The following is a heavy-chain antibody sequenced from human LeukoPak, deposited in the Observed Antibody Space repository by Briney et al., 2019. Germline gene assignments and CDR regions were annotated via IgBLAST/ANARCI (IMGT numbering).Heavy chain of an antibody. CDR2: IKTKTDGGTT. J-gene: IGHJ4*02. V-gene: IGHV3-15*01. CDR1: GFTFSNAW. CDR3: TTCLADGYYFDY. D-gene: IGHD3-16*01. Sequence: PGGSLRLSCAASGFTFSNAWMTWVRQAPGKGLEWVGRIKTKTDGGTTDYTAPVKGRFTISRDDSKNTPYLQMNSLKTEDTAVYYCTTCLADGYYFDYWGQGTLVTVSS.